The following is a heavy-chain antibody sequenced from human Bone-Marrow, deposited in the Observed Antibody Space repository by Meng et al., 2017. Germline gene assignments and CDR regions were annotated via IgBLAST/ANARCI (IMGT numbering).Heavy chain of an antibody. V-gene: IGHV4-31*01. D-gene: IGHD1-26*01. Sequence: LQESGPGLVKPAQSLSLTCSVSGGSINSVGYYWSWIRQHPGKGLEWIGYIYYTENTYYNPSLKSPMTISLDKSKNQFSLKLNSVTVADTAVYYCARSALRHSEGDYWGQGTLVTVSS. CDR2: IYYTENT. CDR1: GGSINSVGYY. J-gene: IGHJ4*02. CDR3: ARSALRHSEGDY.